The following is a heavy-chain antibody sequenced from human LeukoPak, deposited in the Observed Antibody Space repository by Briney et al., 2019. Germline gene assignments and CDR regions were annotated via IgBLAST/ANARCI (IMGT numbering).Heavy chain of an antibody. V-gene: IGHV4-59*08. CDR2: IYSSGST. CDR1: CGYISFHY. CDR3: ARHVTFCSGWFYFDS. J-gene: IGHJ4*02. D-gene: IGHD2-15*01. Sequence: PSETLSLTCTVSCGYISFHYWIWIRQPPGKGLEWIGYIYSSGSTSYNPSLKSRVTISVDASTHQFPLKMSSMTAADTAFYYCARHVTFCSGWFYFDSWGQGTPVTVSS.